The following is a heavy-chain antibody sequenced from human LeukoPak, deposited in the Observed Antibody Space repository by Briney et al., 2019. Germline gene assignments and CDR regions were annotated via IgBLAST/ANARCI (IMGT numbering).Heavy chain of an antibody. Sequence: SETLSLTCTVSGGSIDSNSWTWIRQPPGKGLEWIGYIYYSGTTNYNPSLKSRVTMSVDMSKNQFSLKLSSVTAADTAVYYCARRSSSWKDWFDPWGQGTLVTVSS. V-gene: IGHV4-59*01. CDR3: ARRSSSWKDWFDP. J-gene: IGHJ5*02. D-gene: IGHD6-13*01. CDR2: IYYSGTT. CDR1: GGSIDSNS.